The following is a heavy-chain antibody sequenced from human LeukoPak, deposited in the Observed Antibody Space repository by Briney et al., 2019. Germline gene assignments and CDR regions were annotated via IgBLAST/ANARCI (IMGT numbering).Heavy chain of an antibody. CDR2: IYHSGNT. D-gene: IGHD2-2*01. V-gene: IGHV4-39*01. CDR1: GGSISSSYYY. J-gene: IGHJ5*02. Sequence: PSETLSLTCTVSGGSISSSYYYWGWIRQPPGKGLEWIGSIYHSGNTYYNPSLKSRVTISVDTSTNPFSLTVNSVTAADTAGYSCATAKYCSSTSCNAFDWFDPWGQGTLVTVSS. CDR3: ATAKYCSSTSCNAFDWFDP.